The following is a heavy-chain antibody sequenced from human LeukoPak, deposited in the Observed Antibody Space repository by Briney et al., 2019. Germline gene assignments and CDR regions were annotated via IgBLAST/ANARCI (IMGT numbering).Heavy chain of an antibody. Sequence: GGSLRLSCTAAGFTFNNYAMSWVRQAPGKGLEWVSTISGSGSATYHADSVKGRFTISRDNSKNTLFLQVNSLRAEDTAVYYCARAFDIWGQGTMVTVSS. CDR3: ARAFDI. V-gene: IGHV3-23*01. CDR1: GFTFNNYA. J-gene: IGHJ3*02. CDR2: ISGSGSAT.